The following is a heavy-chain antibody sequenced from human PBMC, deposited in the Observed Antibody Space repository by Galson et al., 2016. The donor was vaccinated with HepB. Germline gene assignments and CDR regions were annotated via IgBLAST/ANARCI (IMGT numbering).Heavy chain of an antibody. CDR3: ARRLLLAASGSDQDFFYYALGV. CDR1: GESFSGYY. D-gene: IGHD3-10*01. J-gene: IGHJ6*02. V-gene: IGHV4-59*10. Sequence: SETLSLTCGVYGESFSGYYWTWIRQPPGKGLEWIGRLDSSGTSYYSPSLKSRVTISVDTSRNHVSLEMTSATAADTAVYYCARRLLLAASGSDQDFFYYALGVWGQGTTVTVSS. CDR2: LDSSGTS.